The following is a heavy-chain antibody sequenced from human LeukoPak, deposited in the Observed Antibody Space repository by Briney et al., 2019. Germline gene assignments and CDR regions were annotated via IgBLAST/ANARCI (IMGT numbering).Heavy chain of an antibody. Sequence: SETLSLTCTVSGGSISSGSYYWSWIRQPAGKGLEWIGRIYTSGSTNYNPSLKSRVTISVDTSKSQFSLKLSSVTAADTAVYYCARDGNYYDSSGYYWYNWFDPWGQGTLVTVSS. D-gene: IGHD3-22*01. CDR3: ARDGNYYDSSGYYWYNWFDP. CDR2: IYTSGST. J-gene: IGHJ5*02. CDR1: GGSISSGSYY. V-gene: IGHV4-61*02.